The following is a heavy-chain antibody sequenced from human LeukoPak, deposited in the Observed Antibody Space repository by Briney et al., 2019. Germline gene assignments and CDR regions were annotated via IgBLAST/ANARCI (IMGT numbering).Heavy chain of an antibody. CDR1: GFTFSSYG. V-gene: IGHV3-30*02. D-gene: IGHD5-12*01. J-gene: IGHJ4*02. CDR2: IRYDGSNK. Sequence: PGGSLRLSCAASGFTFSSYGMHWVRQAPGKGLEWVAFIRYDGSNKYYADSVKGRFTISRDNSKNTLYLQMNSLRAEDTAVYYCDGWLRSGVQAPVWGQGTLVTVSS. CDR3: DGWLRSGVQAPV.